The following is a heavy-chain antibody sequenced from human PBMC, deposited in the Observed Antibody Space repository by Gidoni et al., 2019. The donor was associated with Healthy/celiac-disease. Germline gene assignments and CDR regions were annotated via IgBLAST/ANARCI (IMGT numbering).Heavy chain of an antibody. J-gene: IGHJ6*02. D-gene: IGHD1-7*01. CDR1: FSSYW. CDR3: ARSRNYDYYYYYGMDV. CDR2: IKQDGSEK. Sequence: FSSYWMSWVRQAPGKGLEWVANIKQDGSEKYYVDSVKGRFTISRDNAKNSLYLQMNSLRAEDTAVYYCARSRNYDYYYYYGMDVWGQGTTVTVSS. V-gene: IGHV3-7*01.